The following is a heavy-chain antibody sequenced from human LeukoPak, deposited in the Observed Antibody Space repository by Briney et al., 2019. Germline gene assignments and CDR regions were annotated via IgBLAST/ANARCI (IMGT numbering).Heavy chain of an antibody. V-gene: IGHV3-7*01. J-gene: IGHJ3*02. Sequence: GGSLRLSCAASGFTFSSYWMSWVRQAPGKGLEWVVNIKQDGSEKYYVDSGKGRFTISRDNAKKSLYLQMNSLRAEDTAVYYCARTRIQLWFSAFDIWGQGTMVTVSS. CDR3: ARTRIQLWFSAFDI. D-gene: IGHD5-18*01. CDR2: IKQDGSEK. CDR1: GFTFSSYW.